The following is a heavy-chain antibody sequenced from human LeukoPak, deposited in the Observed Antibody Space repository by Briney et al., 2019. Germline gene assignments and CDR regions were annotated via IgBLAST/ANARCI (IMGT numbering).Heavy chain of an antibody. V-gene: IGHV3-48*01. CDR2: VSSSSTTI. J-gene: IGHJ4*02. Sequence: GGSLRLSCVASGFTFSTFGMNWVRQAPGKGLEWVSYVSSSSTTIYYADSVKGRFTISRDDAKSSLYLQMNILRAEDTALYYCARMSTGYYDDYWGQGTLVAVSS. CDR3: ARMSTGYYDDY. D-gene: IGHD3-9*01. CDR1: GFTFSTFG.